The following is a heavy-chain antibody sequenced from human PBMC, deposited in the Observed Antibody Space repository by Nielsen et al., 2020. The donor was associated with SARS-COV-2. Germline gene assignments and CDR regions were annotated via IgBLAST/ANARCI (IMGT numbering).Heavy chain of an antibody. CDR2: IKEDGSEK. CDR3: AREGV. CDR1: GFTFRSYE. V-gene: IGHV3-7*01. Sequence: GESLKISCAASGFTFRSYEMNWVRQAPGKGLEWVANIKEDGSEKYYVDSVKGRFTISRDNANNSLYLQMNSLRAEDTAVYYCAREGVWGQGTMVTVSS. J-gene: IGHJ3*01.